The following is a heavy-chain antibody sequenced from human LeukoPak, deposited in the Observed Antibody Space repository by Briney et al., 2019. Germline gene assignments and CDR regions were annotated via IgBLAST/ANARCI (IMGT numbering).Heavy chain of an antibody. CDR3: AREGDYYDSSGPNDAFDI. V-gene: IGHV3-30*04. CDR2: ISYDGSNK. CDR1: GFTFSSYA. D-gene: IGHD3-22*01. Sequence: PGGSLRLSCAASGFTFSSYAMHWVRQAPGKGLEWVAVISYDGSNKYYADPVKGRFTISRDNSKNTLYLQMNSLRAEDTAVYYCAREGDYYDSSGPNDAFDIWGQGTMVTVSS. J-gene: IGHJ3*02.